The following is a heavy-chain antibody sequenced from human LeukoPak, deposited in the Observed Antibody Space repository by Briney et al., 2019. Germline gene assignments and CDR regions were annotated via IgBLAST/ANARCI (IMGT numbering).Heavy chain of an antibody. V-gene: IGHV3-21*01. CDR2: ISSSSSYI. Sequence: GGSLRLSCAASGFTFSSYSMNWDRQAPGKGLEWLSSISSSSSYIYYADSVKGRFTISRDNAKNSLYLQMNSLRAEDTAVYYFARERAGLGTDAFDSGGQGTMGTVS. CDR1: GFTFSSYS. D-gene: IGHD6-19*01. J-gene: IGHJ3*02. CDR3: ARERAGLGTDAFDS.